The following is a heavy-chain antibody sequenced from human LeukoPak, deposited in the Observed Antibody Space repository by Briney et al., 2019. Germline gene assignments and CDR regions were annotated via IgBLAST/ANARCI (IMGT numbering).Heavy chain of an antibody. Sequence: GGSLRLSCAASEFTVSNNYMSWVRRAPGKGLEWVSAFYSGGSTYYADSVKGRFTISRDNSKNTLYLQMNSLRAEDTAVYYCASGGGSPFSAFDIWGQGTMVTVSS. D-gene: IGHD1-26*01. CDR1: EFTVSNNY. J-gene: IGHJ3*02. CDR2: FYSGGST. CDR3: ASGGGSPFSAFDI. V-gene: IGHV3-66*01.